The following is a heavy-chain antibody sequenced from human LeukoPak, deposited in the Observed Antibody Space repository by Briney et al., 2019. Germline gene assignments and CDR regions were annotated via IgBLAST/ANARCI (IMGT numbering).Heavy chain of an antibody. D-gene: IGHD1-1*01. CDR1: GGSISSGGSR. CDR2: IYYSGST. J-gene: IGHJ5*02. CDR3: AKSQARTGRNYFDP. V-gene: IGHV4-31*03. Sequence: SQTLSLTCNVSGGSISSGGSRWSWIRQHPGKGLEWIGHIYYSGSTYYNPSLESRLTMSVDTSKNQFSLHLTSVTAADTAVYYCAKSQARTGRNYFDPWGQGTLVTVSS.